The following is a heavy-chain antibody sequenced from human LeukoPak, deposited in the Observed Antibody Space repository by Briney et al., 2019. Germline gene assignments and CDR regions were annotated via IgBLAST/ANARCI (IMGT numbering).Heavy chain of an antibody. CDR1: GFTFDDYA. D-gene: IGHD6-13*01. Sequence: PGGSLRLSCAASGFTFDDYAMHWVRQAPGKGLEWVSGISWNSGNLAYADSVKGRFTISRDNAKNSLYLQMNSLRAEDTASYYCAKEADYSSSWTDYWGQGTLVTVSS. V-gene: IGHV3-9*01. CDR3: AKEADYSSSWTDY. J-gene: IGHJ4*02. CDR2: ISWNSGNL.